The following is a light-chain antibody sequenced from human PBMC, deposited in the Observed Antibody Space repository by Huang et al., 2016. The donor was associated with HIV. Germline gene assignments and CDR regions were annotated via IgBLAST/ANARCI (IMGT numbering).Light chain of an antibody. CDR2: ATS. Sequence: DIQMTQSPSSLSASVGDRVTISCRASQSVANYLNWYQQKPGKAPNLLIYATSNLQRGVPSRFSGSGSETDFTLTISSLQPEDFATYYCQQIYRTPHTFGQGTTLEMK. CDR3: QQIYRTPHT. CDR1: QSVANY. V-gene: IGKV1-39*01. J-gene: IGKJ2*01.